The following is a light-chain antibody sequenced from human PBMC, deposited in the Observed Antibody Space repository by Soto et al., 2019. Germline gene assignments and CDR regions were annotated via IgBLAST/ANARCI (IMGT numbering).Light chain of an antibody. CDR1: QSVSSN. CDR2: GAS. J-gene: IGKJ2*01. Sequence: EIVMTQSPATLSVSPGERATLSCRASQSVSSNLAWYQQKPCQAPRLLIYGASTSATGIPARFSGSGSGTEFTLTINSLQSEDFAVYYCQQYNNWPPYTFGQGTKLEIK. CDR3: QQYNNWPPYT. V-gene: IGKV3-15*01.